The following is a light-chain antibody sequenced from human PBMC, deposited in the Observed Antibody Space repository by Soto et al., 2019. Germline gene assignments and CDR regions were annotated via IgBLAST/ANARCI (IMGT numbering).Light chain of an antibody. CDR1: QSARSN. V-gene: IGKV3-15*01. CDR2: GAS. CDR3: QQYNNWPPLT. J-gene: IGKJ4*01. Sequence: EIVMTQSPATLSVSPGERATLSCRASQSARSNLAWYQQKPGQAPRLLIYGASTRATGIPARFSGSGSKTEFALTISSLQSEDFAIYYCQQYNNWPPLTFGGGTKVDIK.